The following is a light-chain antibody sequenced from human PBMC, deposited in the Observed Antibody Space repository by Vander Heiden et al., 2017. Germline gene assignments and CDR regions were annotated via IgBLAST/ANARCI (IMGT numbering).Light chain of an antibody. V-gene: IGKV1-5*01. CDR1: QSISTW. CDR3: QQDNSYSWT. Sequence: DIQMTQSPSTLSASVGDRVTITCRASQSISTWLAWYQQKPGKAPKLLIYDASSLQSGVPSRFSGSGSGTEFTLTISSLQPDDFAIYYCQQDNSYSWTFGQGTKVEF. J-gene: IGKJ1*01. CDR2: DAS.